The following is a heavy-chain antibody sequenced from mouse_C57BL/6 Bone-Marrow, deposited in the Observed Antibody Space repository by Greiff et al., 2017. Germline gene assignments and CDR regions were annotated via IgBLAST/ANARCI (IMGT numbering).Heavy chain of an antibody. CDR1: GYTFTSYW. CDR2: IDPSDSYT. Sequence: QVQLQQPGAELVKPGASVKLSCTASGYTFTSYWMQWVKQRPGQGLEWIGEIDPSDSYTNYNQKFKGKATLTVDTSSSTAYMQLSSLTSEDSAVYYCATGTTYWGQGTLVTVSA. CDR3: ATGTTY. D-gene: IGHD4-1*01. J-gene: IGHJ3*01. V-gene: IGHV1-50*01.